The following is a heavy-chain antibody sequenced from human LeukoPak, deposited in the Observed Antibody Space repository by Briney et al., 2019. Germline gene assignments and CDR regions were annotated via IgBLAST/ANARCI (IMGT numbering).Heavy chain of an antibody. J-gene: IGHJ6*02. V-gene: IGHV4-4*07. CDR2: IHSSGNT. D-gene: IGHD4-23*01. CDR3: ARDNGAVVGGSYYYYGMDV. CDR1: GGSITDYC. Sequence: SETLSLTCTVSGGSITDYCWSWIRQSAGKGPEWIGNIHSSGNTNYDPSLKSRFSMSIDTSKNQISLRLYSATAADTAVYYCARDNGAVVGGSYYYYGMDVWGLGTTVIVSS.